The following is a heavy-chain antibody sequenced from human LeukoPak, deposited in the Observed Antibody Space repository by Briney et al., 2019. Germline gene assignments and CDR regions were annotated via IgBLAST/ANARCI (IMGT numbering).Heavy chain of an antibody. CDR1: GYTLISYA. Sequence: ASVKVSCKASGYTLISYAISWVRQAPGQGLEWMGWITAYNGYTTYAQKPQGRVTITTDTSTNTAYMELRSLKSDDTAVYYCARGDCSGGSCYLPEYLQHWGQGTLVTVSS. D-gene: IGHD2-15*01. CDR2: ITAYNGYT. V-gene: IGHV1-18*01. CDR3: ARGDCSGGSCYLPEYLQH. J-gene: IGHJ1*01.